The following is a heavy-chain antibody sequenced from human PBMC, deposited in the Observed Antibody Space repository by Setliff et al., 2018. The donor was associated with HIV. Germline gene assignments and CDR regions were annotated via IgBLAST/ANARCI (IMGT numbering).Heavy chain of an antibody. CDR2: IFHSGST. J-gene: IGHJ3*02. CDR3: ARLFQWMSYSFDI. CDR1: GGSISSSNW. Sequence: PSETLSLTCAVSGGSISSSNWWSWVRQPPGKGLEWIGEIFHSGSTSYNPSLKSRVTISVDPSNNQFSLKLSSVTAADTGVYYCARLFQWMSYSFDIWGQGTKV. V-gene: IGHV4-4*02. D-gene: IGHD2-21*01.